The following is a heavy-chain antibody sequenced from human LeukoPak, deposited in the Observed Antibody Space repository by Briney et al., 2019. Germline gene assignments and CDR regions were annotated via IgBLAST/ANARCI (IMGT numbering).Heavy chain of an antibody. CDR3: AREFSSKLEWLAYVTGDDAFDV. Sequence: GASVKVSCKAFGYSFTVYHLHWVRQAPRQGLEWMGWVNPKTGGTNYARKFQGRVTMTRDTSINTVNMELSRLISDDTAVYYCAREFSSKLEWLAYVTGDDAFDVWGQGTTITVP. J-gene: IGHJ3*01. CDR2: VNPKTGGT. D-gene: IGHD3-3*01. V-gene: IGHV1-2*02. CDR1: GYSFTVYH.